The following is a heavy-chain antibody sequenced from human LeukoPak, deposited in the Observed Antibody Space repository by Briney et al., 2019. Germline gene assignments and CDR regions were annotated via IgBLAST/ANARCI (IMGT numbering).Heavy chain of an antibody. J-gene: IGHJ4*02. D-gene: IGHD3-10*01. CDR3: ARVKVGPYGSGSYYDDY. CDR1: GFTFSSYE. Sequence: PGGSLRLSCAASGFTFSSYEMNWVRQAPGKGLEWVSYISSSGSTIYYADSVKGRFTISRDNAKNSLYLQMNSLRAEDTAVYYCARVKVGPYGSGSYYDDYWGQGTLVTVSS. CDR2: ISSSGSTI. V-gene: IGHV3-48*03.